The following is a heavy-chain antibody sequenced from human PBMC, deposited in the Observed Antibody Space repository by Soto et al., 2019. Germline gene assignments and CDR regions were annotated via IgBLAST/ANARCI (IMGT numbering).Heavy chain of an antibody. D-gene: IGHD4-17*01. J-gene: IGHJ4*02. V-gene: IGHV3-30-3*01. CDR1: GFTFSSYA. Sequence: GGSLRLSCAASGFTFSSYAMHWVRQAPGKGLEWVAVISYDGSNKYYADSVKGRFTISRDNSKNTLYLQMNSLRAEDTAVYYCARDQYGDRLDYWGQGTLVTVSS. CDR3: ARDQYGDRLDY. CDR2: ISYDGSNK.